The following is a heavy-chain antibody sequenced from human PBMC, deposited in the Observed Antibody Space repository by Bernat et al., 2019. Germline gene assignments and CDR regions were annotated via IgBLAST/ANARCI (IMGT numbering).Heavy chain of an antibody. V-gene: IGHV3-30*18. J-gene: IGHJ6*02. CDR1: GFTFSSYG. Sequence: QVQLVESGGGVVQPGRSLRLSCAASGFTFSSYGMHWVRQAPGKGLEWVAGISYDGSNKYYADSGKGRFTMSRDNSKNTLYLQMNSLRAEDTAVYYCAKEGGYSSGWYNSDYYYGMDVWGQGTTVTVSS. CDR2: ISYDGSNK. CDR3: AKEGGYSSGWYNSDYYYGMDV. D-gene: IGHD6-19*01.